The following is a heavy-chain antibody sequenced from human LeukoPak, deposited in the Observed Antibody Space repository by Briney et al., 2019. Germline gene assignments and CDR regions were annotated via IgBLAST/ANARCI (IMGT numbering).Heavy chain of an antibody. CDR3: MAYNWNVERDIDF. D-gene: IGHD1-1*01. CDR1: GFTFSNYA. CDR2: ISGSDGST. Sequence: GGSLRLSCAAPGFTFSNYAMTWVRQAPGKGLEWVSSISGSDGSTYYADSVKGRFPISRDNSKNTLFLQMNSLRAEDMAVYYCMAYNWNVERDIDFWGQGTLVTVSS. V-gene: IGHV3-23*01. J-gene: IGHJ4*02.